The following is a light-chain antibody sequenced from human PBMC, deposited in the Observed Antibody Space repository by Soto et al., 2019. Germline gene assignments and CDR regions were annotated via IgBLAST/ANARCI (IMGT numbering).Light chain of an antibody. CDR2: LDD. Sequence: SYELTQPPSVSVAPGKTASISCGGNNIGDKVVHWYQQKPGQAPVLVIFLDDNRPSGIPERFSGSNFANTATLTINRVEAGYEADYYCQVWDNASDHVIFGGGTKLTVL. V-gene: IGLV3-21*04. CDR3: QVWDNASDHVI. J-gene: IGLJ2*01. CDR1: NIGDKV.